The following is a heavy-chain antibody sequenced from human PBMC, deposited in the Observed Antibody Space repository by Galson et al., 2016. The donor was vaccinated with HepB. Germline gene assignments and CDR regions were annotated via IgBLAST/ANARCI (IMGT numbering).Heavy chain of an antibody. CDR3: TRRPREWLDTGGDTY. CDR1: GASISGSSFS. D-gene: IGHD6-19*01. V-gene: IGHV4-39*01. Sequence: SETLSLTCTVSGASISGSSFSWAWIRQPPGKGLDWIGNIYFSGTTHYNPSLKSRVTISVDTSKNQFSLNLSSVTAADTAVYYCTRRPREWLDTGGDTYWGQGNLVIVSS. J-gene: IGHJ4*02. CDR2: IYFSGTT.